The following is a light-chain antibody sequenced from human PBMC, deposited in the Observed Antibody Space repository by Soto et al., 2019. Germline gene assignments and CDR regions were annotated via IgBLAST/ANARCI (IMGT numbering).Light chain of an antibody. CDR1: SSNIGAGYD. CDR2: GNS. Sequence: QSVLTQPPSVSGAPGQRVTISCTGSSSNIGAGYDVHWYQQLPGTAPKLLIYGNSNRPSGVPDRFSGSKSGTSASLAITGLQAEDAADYYCQSYDSSPRVVFGGGTKLTVL. CDR3: QSYDSSPRVV. V-gene: IGLV1-40*01. J-gene: IGLJ2*01.